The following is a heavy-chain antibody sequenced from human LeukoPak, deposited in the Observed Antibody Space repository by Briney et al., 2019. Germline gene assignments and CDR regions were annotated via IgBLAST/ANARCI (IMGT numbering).Heavy chain of an antibody. Sequence: GGSLRLSCAASGFTFSSYGVRWVRQAPGKGLEWVAVIWYDGSNEYYGDSVKGRFTISRDNSKNTLYLQMNSLRAEDTAVYNCARGRGGRSNYYYYGMDVWGQGTTVTVSS. D-gene: IGHD1-26*01. CDR3: ARGRGGRSNYYYYGMDV. CDR2: IWYDGSNE. V-gene: IGHV3-33*01. CDR1: GFTFSSYG. J-gene: IGHJ6*02.